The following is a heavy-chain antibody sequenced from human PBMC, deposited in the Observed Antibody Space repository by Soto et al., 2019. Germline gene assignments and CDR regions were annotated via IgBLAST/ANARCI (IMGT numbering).Heavy chain of an antibody. CDR2: INWIGGRT. J-gene: IGHJ4*02. Sequence: GGSLRLSCAASGFIFGAHAMSWVRQDPGKGLEWVSAINWIGGRTNYADSIKGRFTISRDNGKNSLYLQISSLRAEDTALYYCARHGGTPDLYFDYWGQGT. CDR3: ARHGGTPDLYFDY. V-gene: IGHV3-20*04. CDR1: GFIFGAHA. D-gene: IGHD3-16*01.